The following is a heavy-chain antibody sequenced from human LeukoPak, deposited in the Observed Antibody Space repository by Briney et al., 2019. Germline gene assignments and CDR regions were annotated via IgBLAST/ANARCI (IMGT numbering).Heavy chain of an antibody. V-gene: IGHV1-2*02. D-gene: IGHD1/OR15-1a*01. CDR2: INPNSGGT. Sequence: ASVKVSCKASGYTFTAYYMHWVRQAPGQGLEWMGWINPNSGGTNYAQKFQGRVTMIRDTSISTAYMELSRLRSDDTAAYCCARRAGGNNYYFDYWGQGTLVTVSS. CDR1: GYTFTAYY. CDR3: ARRAGGNNYYFDY. J-gene: IGHJ4*02.